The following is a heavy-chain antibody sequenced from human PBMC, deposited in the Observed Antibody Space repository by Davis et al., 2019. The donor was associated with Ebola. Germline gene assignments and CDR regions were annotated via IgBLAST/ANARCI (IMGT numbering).Heavy chain of an antibody. J-gene: IGHJ3*02. CDR2: ISGSGGST. D-gene: IGHD3-3*01. CDR3: AKDKNYDFWSGYPHEAFDI. CDR1: GFTFSSYA. V-gene: IGHV3-23*01. Sequence: PGGSLRLSCAASGFTFSSYAMSWVRQAPGKGLEWVSAISGSGGSTYYADSVKGRFTISRDTSKNTLYLQMNSLIAEDTAIYYCAKDKNYDFWSGYPHEAFDIWGQGTMVTVSS.